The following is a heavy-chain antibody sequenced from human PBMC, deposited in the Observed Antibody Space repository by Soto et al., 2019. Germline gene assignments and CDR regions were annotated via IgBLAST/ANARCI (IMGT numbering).Heavy chain of an antibody. CDR2: ISYDGSNK. CDR3: ARDTSSTSYYYYGMDV. D-gene: IGHD2-2*01. CDR1: GFTFSSYA. J-gene: IGHJ6*02. V-gene: IGHV3-30-3*01. Sequence: PVGSLRLSCAASGFTFSSYAMHWVRQAPGKGLEWVAVISYDGSNKYYADSVKGRFTISRDNSKNTLYLQMNSLRAEDTAVYYCARDTSSTSYYYYGMDVWGQGTTVTVSS.